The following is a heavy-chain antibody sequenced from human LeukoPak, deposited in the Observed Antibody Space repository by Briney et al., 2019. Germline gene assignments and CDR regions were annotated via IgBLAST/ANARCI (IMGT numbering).Heavy chain of an antibody. Sequence: GGSLRLSCAASGFTLSSYGMHWVRQAPGKGLEWVAFIRYDGSNKYYADSVKGRFTISRDNSKNTLYLQMNSLRAEDTAVYYCAKGAKRITMVRGVKDDYYYYYMDVWGKGTTVTVAS. V-gene: IGHV3-30*02. J-gene: IGHJ6*03. CDR2: IRYDGSNK. CDR3: AKGAKRITMVRGVKDDYYYYYMDV. D-gene: IGHD3-10*01. CDR1: GFTLSSYG.